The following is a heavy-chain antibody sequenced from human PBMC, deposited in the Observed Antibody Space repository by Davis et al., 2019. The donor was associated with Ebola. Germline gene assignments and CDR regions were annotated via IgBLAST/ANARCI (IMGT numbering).Heavy chain of an antibody. J-gene: IGHJ6*04. CDR3: AREEADNSQFYYHGMDV. Sequence: GESLKISCAASGFTFSSYAMHWVRQAPGKGLEWVAIVSYDGSKKFHADSVKGRFTISRENSKNTLYLQMNSLRAEDTAVYYCAREEADNSQFYYHGMDVWGKGTTVTVSP. CDR2: VSYDGSKK. D-gene: IGHD4-11*01. V-gene: IGHV3-30-3*01. CDR1: GFTFSSYA.